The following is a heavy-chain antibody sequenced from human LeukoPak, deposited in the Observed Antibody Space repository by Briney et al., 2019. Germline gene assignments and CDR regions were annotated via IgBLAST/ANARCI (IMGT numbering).Heavy chain of an antibody. CDR3: AKAGDGLSHFDY. Sequence: GGSLRLSCAASGFTFSSYGMHWVRQAPGKGLEWVAVISYDGSNKYYADSVKGRFTISRDNSKNTLYLQMNSLRAEDTAVYYCAKAGDGLSHFDYWGQGTLVTVSS. CDR2: ISYDGSNK. D-gene: IGHD3-16*01. J-gene: IGHJ4*02. V-gene: IGHV3-30*18. CDR1: GFTFSSYG.